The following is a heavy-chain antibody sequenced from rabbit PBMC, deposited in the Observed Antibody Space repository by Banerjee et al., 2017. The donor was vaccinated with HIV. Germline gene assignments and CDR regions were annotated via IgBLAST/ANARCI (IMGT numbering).Heavy chain of an antibody. J-gene: IGHJ4*01. Sequence: QSLEESGGDLVKPGASLTLTCTASGFSFSSRYYMCWVRQAPGKGLELIACIYTSSGITWYASWVNGRFTISRSTSLNTVDLKMTSLTAADTATYFCARDLTASDGWWSFDLWGQGTLVTVS. CDR2: IYTSSGIT. V-gene: IGHV1S43*01. D-gene: IGHD6-1*01. CDR3: ARDLTASDGWWSFDL. CDR1: GFSFSSRYY.